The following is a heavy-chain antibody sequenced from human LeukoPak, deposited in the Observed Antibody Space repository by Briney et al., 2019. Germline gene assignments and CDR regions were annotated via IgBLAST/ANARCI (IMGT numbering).Heavy chain of an antibody. CDR1: GFTFSSYS. J-gene: IGHJ6*02. V-gene: IGHV3-48*01. CDR2: ISSSSSTI. Sequence: PGGSLRLSCAASGFTFSSYSMNWVRQAPGKGLEWVSYISSSSSTIYYADSVKGRFTISRDNAKNSLYLQMNSLRAEDTAVYYCARVASKGGMDVWGQGTTVTVSS. CDR3: ARVASKGGMDV. D-gene: IGHD5/OR15-5a*01.